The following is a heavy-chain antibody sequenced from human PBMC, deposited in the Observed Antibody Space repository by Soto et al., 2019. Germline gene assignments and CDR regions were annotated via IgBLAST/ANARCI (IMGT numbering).Heavy chain of an antibody. J-gene: IGHJ4*02. CDR3: VKDLWLWMATPNYEFDY. CDR2: ISSNGGST. D-gene: IGHD3-3*01. V-gene: IGHV3-64D*06. Sequence: EVQMVESGGGLVQPGGSLRLSCSASGFTFSSYAMHWVRQAPGKGLEYVSAISSNGGSTYYADSVKGRFTISRDNSKNTLYLQMSSLRAEDTAVYYCVKDLWLWMATPNYEFDYWGQGTLVTVSS. CDR1: GFTFSSYA.